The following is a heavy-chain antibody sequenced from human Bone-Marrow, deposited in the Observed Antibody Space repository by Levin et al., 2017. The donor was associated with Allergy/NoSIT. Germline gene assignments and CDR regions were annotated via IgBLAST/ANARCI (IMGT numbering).Heavy chain of an antibody. CDR3: ARHRRRGCGGDCYGGMAQGDY. J-gene: IGHJ4*02. Sequence: GESLKISCKGSGYSFTSYWIGWVRQMPGKGLEWMGIIYPGDSDTRYSPSFQGQVTISADKSISTAYLQWSSLKASDTAMYYCARHRRRGCGGDCYGGMAQGDYWGQGTLVTVSS. V-gene: IGHV5-51*01. CDR2: IYPGDSDT. CDR1: GYSFTSYW. D-gene: IGHD2-21*02.